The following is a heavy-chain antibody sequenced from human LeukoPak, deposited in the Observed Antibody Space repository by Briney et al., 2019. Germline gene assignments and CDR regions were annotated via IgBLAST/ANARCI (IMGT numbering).Heavy chain of an antibody. D-gene: IGHD6-13*01. V-gene: IGHV4-30-2*01. CDR3: ARAEAGIWY. CDR2: IYHSGST. J-gene: IGHJ4*02. Sequence: PSHTLPLTCTVSCGSIRSGGYYGSWIRQPAGKGLEWIGYIYHSGSTYYNPSLKSRVTISVDRSKNQFSLKLSSVTAADTAVYYCARAEAGIWYWGQGTLVTVSS. CDR1: CGSIRSGGYY.